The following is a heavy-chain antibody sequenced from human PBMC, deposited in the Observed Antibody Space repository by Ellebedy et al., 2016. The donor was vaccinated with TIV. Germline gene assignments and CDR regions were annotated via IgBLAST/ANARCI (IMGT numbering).Heavy chain of an antibody. CDR3: ARGPGADTEETFDI. V-gene: IGHV4-4*07. D-gene: IGHD1-26*01. CDR1: GGSVSSYY. CDR2: IYTSGTT. J-gene: IGHJ3*02. Sequence: MPGRSLRLSCPVSGGSVSSYYRSCIRQPAGKGLEWVGRIYTSGTTNYNPSLESRATLSVDTSTSQFSLKLTSVTAADTAVYYCARGPGADTEETFDIWGQGTLVTVSS.